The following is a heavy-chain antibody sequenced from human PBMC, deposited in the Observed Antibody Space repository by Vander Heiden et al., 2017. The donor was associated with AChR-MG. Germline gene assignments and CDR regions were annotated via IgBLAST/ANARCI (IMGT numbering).Heavy chain of an antibody. V-gene: IGHV1-18*01. CDR1: VYTFTCYA. D-gene: IGHD6-19*01. Sequence: PSGAELNMPVASVNVTCSSSVYTFTCYAVVWVRQAPAQALECMGWISGYSGTTNYAPKFQGRVTMTTDTSTGTAYMDLRSLTSDDTATYFCARSKQWLARVEEGCDIWGQGTLGTVSS. CDR3: ARSKQWLARVEEGCDI. J-gene: IGHJ3*02. CDR2: ISGYSGTT.